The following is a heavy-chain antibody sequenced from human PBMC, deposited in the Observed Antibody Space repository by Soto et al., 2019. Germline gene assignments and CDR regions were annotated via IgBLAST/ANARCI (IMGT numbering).Heavy chain of an antibody. Sequence: QVQLGQSGAEVKKPGSSVKVSCKASGGTFSSYAISWVRQAPGQGLEWMGGIIPIFGTANYAQKFQGRVTITADESTSTAYMELSSLISEDTAVYYCARDRTRPGYSSSYAHWGQGTLVTVSS. CDR3: ARDRTRPGYSSSYAH. CDR1: GGTFSSYA. J-gene: IGHJ1*01. V-gene: IGHV1-69*01. CDR2: IIPIFGTA. D-gene: IGHD6-13*01.